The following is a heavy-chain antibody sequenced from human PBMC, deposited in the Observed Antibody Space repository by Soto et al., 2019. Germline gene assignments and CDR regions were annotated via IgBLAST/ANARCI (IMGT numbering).Heavy chain of an antibody. CDR1: GYTFTSYG. V-gene: IGHV1-18*01. J-gene: IGHJ6*02. Sequence: ASVKVSCKASGYTFTSYGISWVRQAPGQGLEWMGWISAYNGNTNYAQKLQGRVTMTTDTSTSTAYMELRSLTSDDTAVYYCARDEAYLTRRGGYYYYYGMGVWGQGTTVTVSS. D-gene: IGHD3-16*01. CDR2: ISAYNGNT. CDR3: ARDEAYLTRRGGYYYYYGMGV.